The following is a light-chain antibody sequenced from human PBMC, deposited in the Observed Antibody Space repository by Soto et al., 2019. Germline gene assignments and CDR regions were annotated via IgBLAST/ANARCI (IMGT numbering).Light chain of an antibody. CDR1: SSNLGSHT. V-gene: IGLV1-44*01. J-gene: IGLJ2*01. Sequence: QSVLTQPPSASGTPGQRVTISCSGSSSNLGSHTVNWYQQLPGTAPKLLIYSNNQRPSGVPDRFSGSKSGTSASLAISGLQSEDEADYYCAAWDDSLNGSVVFGGGTKVTVL. CDR2: SNN. CDR3: AAWDDSLNGSVV.